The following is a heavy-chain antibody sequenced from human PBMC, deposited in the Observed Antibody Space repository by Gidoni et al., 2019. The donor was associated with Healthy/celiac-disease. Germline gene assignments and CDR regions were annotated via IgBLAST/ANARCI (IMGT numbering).Heavy chain of an antibody. Sequence: QITLKESGPTLVKPTQTLTLTCTFSGFSLSTSGVGVGWIRQPPGKALEWLALIYWDDDKRYSPSLKSRLTITKDTSKNQVVLTMSNMDPVDTATYYCAHRRGPGLKPPRNNLLVAFDIWGQGTMVTVSS. J-gene: IGHJ3*02. CDR3: AHRRGPGLKPPRNNLLVAFDI. D-gene: IGHD1-20*01. CDR1: GFSLSTSGVG. V-gene: IGHV2-5*02. CDR2: IYWDDDK.